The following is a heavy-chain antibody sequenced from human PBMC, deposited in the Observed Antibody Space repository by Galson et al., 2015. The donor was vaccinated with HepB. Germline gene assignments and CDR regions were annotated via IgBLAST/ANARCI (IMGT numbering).Heavy chain of an antibody. CDR2: MNPNSGNT. J-gene: IGHJ4*02. D-gene: IGHD1-26*01. CDR3: TRAPSGSYHY. Sequence: SVKVSCKASGYTFTSYDINWVRQATGQGLEWMGWMNPNSGNTGYAQKFQGRVTMTRDTSASTAYMELSSLRSEDTAVYYCTRAPSGSYHYWGQGTLVTVSS. CDR1: GYTFTSYD. V-gene: IGHV1-8*01.